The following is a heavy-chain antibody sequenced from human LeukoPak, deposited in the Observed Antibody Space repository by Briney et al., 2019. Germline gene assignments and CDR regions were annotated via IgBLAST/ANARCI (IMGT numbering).Heavy chain of an antibody. CDR1: GYTFTSYY. CDR2: INPSGGST. V-gene: IGHV1-46*01. Sequence: ASVKVSCKASGYTFTSYYMHWVRQAPGQGLEWMGRINPSGGSTSYAQKFQGRVTMTRDTSTSTVYMELSSLRSEDTAVYYCARDWAYYYDSSGYYGFDKGIDYWGQGTLVTVSS. D-gene: IGHD3-22*01. CDR3: ARDWAYYYDSSGYYGFDKGIDY. J-gene: IGHJ4*02.